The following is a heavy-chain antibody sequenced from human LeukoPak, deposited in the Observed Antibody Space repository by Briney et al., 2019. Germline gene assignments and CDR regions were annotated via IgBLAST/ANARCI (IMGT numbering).Heavy chain of an antibody. Sequence: VASVKVSCKASGYTFTSYGISWVRQAPGQGLEWMGWISAYNGNTNYAQKLQGRVTMTTDTSTSTAYMALRSLRSDDTAVYYCAREPITIFGVVIESAYDAFDIWGQGTMVTVSS. CDR1: GYTFTSYG. V-gene: IGHV1-18*01. J-gene: IGHJ3*02. CDR3: AREPITIFGVVIESAYDAFDI. CDR2: ISAYNGNT. D-gene: IGHD3-3*01.